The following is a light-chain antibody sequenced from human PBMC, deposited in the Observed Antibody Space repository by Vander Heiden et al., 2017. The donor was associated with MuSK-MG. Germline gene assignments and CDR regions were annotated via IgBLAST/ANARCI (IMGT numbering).Light chain of an antibody. CDR1: SSDVGDDKY. J-gene: IGLJ2*01. Sequence: SALTQPASVSGSPGPSITISCTGTSSDVGDDKYVSWYHKPPGKAPKLMIYDVSSRPAEVATRFSGSKSGNTASLTISGRQGEDVADYYCSSYISSTSRVFGGGTKLTVL. CDR2: DVS. V-gene: IGLV2-14*01. CDR3: SSYISSTSRV.